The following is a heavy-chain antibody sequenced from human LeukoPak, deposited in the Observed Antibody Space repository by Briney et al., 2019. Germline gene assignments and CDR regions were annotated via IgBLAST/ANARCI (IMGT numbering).Heavy chain of an antibody. V-gene: IGHV1-18*01. CDR1: GYTFTSYG. D-gene: IGHD3-9*01. Sequence: ASVKVSCKASGYTFTSYGISWVRQAPGQGLEWMGWISAYNGNTNYAQKLQGRVTMTTDTSTSTAYMELRSLRSDDTAVYYCARDLTPPLRYFDWLLYPADAFDIWGQGTMVTVSS. CDR3: ARDLTPPLRYFDWLLYPADAFDI. J-gene: IGHJ3*02. CDR2: ISAYNGNT.